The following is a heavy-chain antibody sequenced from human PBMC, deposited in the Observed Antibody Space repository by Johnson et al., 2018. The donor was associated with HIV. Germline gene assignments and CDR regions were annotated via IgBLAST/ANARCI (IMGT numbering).Heavy chain of an antibody. D-gene: IGHD6-13*01. V-gene: IGHV3-66*01. CDR1: GFSVSNTY. CDR2: IYSGGST. CDR3: ARDGESQQLPLGDAFDV. J-gene: IGHJ3*01. Sequence: VQLVESGGGLVQSGGSLRLSCGASGFSVSNTYMNWVRQAPGKGLEWVSVIYSGGSTYYADSVSGRFTISRDNSKNTLYLQMSSLRVEDTAMYYCARDGESQQLPLGDAFDVWGRGTLVTVSS.